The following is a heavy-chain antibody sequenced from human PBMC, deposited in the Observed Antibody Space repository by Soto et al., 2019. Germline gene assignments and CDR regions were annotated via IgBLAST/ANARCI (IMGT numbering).Heavy chain of an antibody. D-gene: IGHD2-15*01. J-gene: IGHJ5*02. CDR2: IYYSGST. Sequence: SETLSLTCTVSGDSISTADYYWSWIRQPPGKGLEWIGYIYYSGSTYYNPSLKSRVTISVDTSKNQFSLKLSSVTAADTAVYYCARDNVDCSGGSCYFAGFDPWGQGTLVTVSS. CDR3: ARDNVDCSGGSCYFAGFDP. CDR1: GDSISTADYY. V-gene: IGHV4-30-4*01.